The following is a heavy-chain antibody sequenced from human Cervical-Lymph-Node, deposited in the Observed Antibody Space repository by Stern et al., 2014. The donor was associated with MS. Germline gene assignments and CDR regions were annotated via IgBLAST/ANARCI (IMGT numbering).Heavy chain of an antibody. CDR3: ARDRGRLGQTYYYGMDV. CDR2: IYAGGTT. Sequence: VQLVESGGDLIQPGGSLRLSCAASGFTVSSNYMSWVRQAPGKGLEWVSVIYAGGTTYYADSVKGRFTFSRDNSKNTLYLQMNSLRAEDTAVYYCARDRGRLGQTYYYGMDVWGQGTTVTVSS. CDR1: GFTVSSNY. D-gene: IGHD6-25*01. J-gene: IGHJ6*02. V-gene: IGHV3-53*01.